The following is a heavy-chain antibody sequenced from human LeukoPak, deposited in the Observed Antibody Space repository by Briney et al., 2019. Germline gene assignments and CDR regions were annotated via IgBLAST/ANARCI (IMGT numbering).Heavy chain of an antibody. CDR1: GGSISSYY. CDR3: ARVGSGYPGPYYFDY. Sequence: KPSETLSLTCTVSGGSISSYYWSWIRQPPGKGLEWIGYIYYSGSTNYNPSLKSRVTISVDTSKNQFSLKLSSMTAADTAVYYCARVGSGYPGPYYFDYWGQGTLVTVSS. D-gene: IGHD3-22*01. CDR2: IYYSGST. V-gene: IGHV4-59*01. J-gene: IGHJ4*02.